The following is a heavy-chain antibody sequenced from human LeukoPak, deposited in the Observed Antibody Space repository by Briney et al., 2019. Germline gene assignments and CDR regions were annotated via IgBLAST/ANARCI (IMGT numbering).Heavy chain of an antibody. CDR3: ARQKGGQSFFDS. CDR2: INGEGTTT. CDR1: GFTFSSYW. V-gene: IGHV3-74*01. J-gene: IGHJ4*02. D-gene: IGHD1-26*01. Sequence: GGSLRLSCAVSGFTFSSYWMHWVRQDPGKGLLWVSRINGEGTTTAYADSVKGRFTISRDNAKNTLYLQMNSLRADDTAVYYCARQKGGQSFFDSWGQGTLVTVSS.